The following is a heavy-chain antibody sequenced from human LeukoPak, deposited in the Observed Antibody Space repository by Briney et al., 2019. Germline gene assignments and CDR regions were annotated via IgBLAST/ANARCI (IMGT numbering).Heavy chain of an antibody. J-gene: IGHJ6*02. CDR1: GGSISSYY. Sequence: PSETLSLTCNVSGGSISSYYWTWIRQPPGKGLEWMGYFYKSGSANYHPSLKSRVTMSADTSKNQFSLKLKSVTAADTAVYYCARVGSSSWLRASPSYYGMDVWGQGTTVTVSS. V-gene: IGHV4-59*01. D-gene: IGHD6-13*01. CDR3: ARVGSSSWLRASPSYYGMDV. CDR2: FYKSGSA.